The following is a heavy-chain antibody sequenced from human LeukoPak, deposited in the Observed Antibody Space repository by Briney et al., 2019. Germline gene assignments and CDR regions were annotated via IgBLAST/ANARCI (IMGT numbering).Heavy chain of an antibody. D-gene: IGHD2-2*02. V-gene: IGHV4-39*01. CDR2: IYYSGST. J-gene: IGHJ4*02. CDR3: ASFPVGCSSTSCYRDY. Sequence: PSETLSLTCTLSGGSISSSGYYWGWIRHPPGKGLEWIVSIYYSGSTYYNPSLKSRVTISVDTSKNQFSLKLSSVTAADTAVYYCASFPVGCSSTSCYRDYWGQGTLVTVSS. CDR1: GGSISSSGYY.